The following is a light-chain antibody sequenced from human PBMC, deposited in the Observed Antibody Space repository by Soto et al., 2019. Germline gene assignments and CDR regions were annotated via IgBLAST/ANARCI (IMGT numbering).Light chain of an antibody. J-gene: IGLJ2*01. V-gene: IGLV1-51*01. CDR1: SSNIGNNY. CDR2: DNN. Sequence: QSVLTQPPSMSATPGQKVTISCSGSSSNIGNNYVSWYQQLPGTAPKLLIYDNNKRPSGIPDRFSGSKSGTSATLGITGLQTGDEADYYCGTWDTSLSAVLFGGGTKVTVL. CDR3: GTWDTSLSAVL.